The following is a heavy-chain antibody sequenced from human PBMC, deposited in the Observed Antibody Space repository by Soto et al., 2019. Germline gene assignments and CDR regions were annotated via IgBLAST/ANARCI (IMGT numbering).Heavy chain of an antibody. V-gene: IGHV3-33*01. CDR2: IWYDGSNK. Sequence: QVQLVESGGGVVQPGRSLRLSCAASGFTFSSYGMHWVRQAPGKGLEWVAVIWYDGSNKYYADSVKGRFTISRDNSKNTLYLQRNRLRAEDTDVYYCARVNGGYYLADYWGQGTLVTVSS. J-gene: IGHJ4*02. D-gene: IGHD3-22*01. CDR1: GFTFSSYG. CDR3: ARVNGGYYLADY.